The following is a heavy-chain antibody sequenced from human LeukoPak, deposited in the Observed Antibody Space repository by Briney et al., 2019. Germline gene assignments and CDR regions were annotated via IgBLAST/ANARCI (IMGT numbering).Heavy chain of an antibody. V-gene: IGHV4-61*02. CDR1: GGSISSVGHY. D-gene: IGHD4-17*01. Sequence: SETLSLTCTVSGGSISSVGHYWSWIRQPAGKGLEWIGRIYTSGNTNYNPSLKSRLPISVDTSKNQFSLNLSSVTAGDTAVYYCARASGDYASSYNFYMNVWGKGTTVTVSS. CDR2: IYTSGNT. CDR3: ARASGDYASSYNFYMNV. J-gene: IGHJ6*03.